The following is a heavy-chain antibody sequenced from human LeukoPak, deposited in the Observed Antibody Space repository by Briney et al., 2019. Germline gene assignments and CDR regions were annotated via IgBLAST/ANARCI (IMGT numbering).Heavy chain of an antibody. Sequence: GGSLRLSCAASGFTFDDYAMHWVRQAPGKGLEWVSGISWNSGSIGYADSVKGRFTISRDNAKNSLYLQMNSLRAEDTALYYCAKENYYGSGSYAYWGQGTLVTVSS. J-gene: IGHJ4*02. CDR1: GFTFDDYA. D-gene: IGHD3-10*01. V-gene: IGHV3-9*01. CDR2: ISWNSGSI. CDR3: AKENYYGSGSYAY.